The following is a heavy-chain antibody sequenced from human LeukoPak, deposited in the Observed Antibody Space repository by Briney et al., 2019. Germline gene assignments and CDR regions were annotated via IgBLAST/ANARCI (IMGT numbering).Heavy chain of an antibody. V-gene: IGHV3-7*03. Sequence: GGSLRLPCAASGFTFSSYWMSWVRQAPGKGLEWVANIKQDGSDKYYVDSVKGRFTISRDNAKNSLYLQINSLRAEDTAVYYCARKTVVRSYFDYWGQGTPVTVSS. CDR1: GFTFSSYW. CDR2: IKQDGSDK. D-gene: IGHD4-23*01. J-gene: IGHJ4*02. CDR3: ARKTVVRSYFDY.